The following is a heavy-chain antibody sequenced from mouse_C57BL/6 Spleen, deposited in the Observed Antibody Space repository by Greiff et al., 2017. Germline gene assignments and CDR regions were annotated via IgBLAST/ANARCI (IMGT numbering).Heavy chain of an antibody. V-gene: IGHV5-4*03. CDR2: ISDGGSYT. CDR3: ARDYYGNYGRSDWDY. D-gene: IGHD2-1*01. Sequence: EVKLVESGGGLVKPGGSLTLSCAASGFSFSSYAMSWVRQTPEKRLEWVATISDGGSYTYYSDNVKGRFTISRDNAKNNMSLQLGHLKSNDTAMYYCARDYYGNYGRSDWDYWGQGTTLTVSS. J-gene: IGHJ2*01. CDR1: GFSFSSYA.